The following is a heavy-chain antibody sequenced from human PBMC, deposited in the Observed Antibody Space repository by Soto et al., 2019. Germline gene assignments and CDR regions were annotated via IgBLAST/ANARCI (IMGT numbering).Heavy chain of an antibody. Sequence: PSETLALTCTVSGGSISSGGSYWGWIRQPPGKGLEWIGYIYYSGNTYFNPSLKSRVTLSVDTSKNQFALNLSSVTAADTAVYYCVRYFSTTKCPFAYWGQG. CDR3: VRYFSTTKCPFAY. D-gene: IGHD2-2*01. CDR2: IYYSGNT. CDR1: GGSISSGGSY. V-gene: IGHV4-30-4*01. J-gene: IGHJ4*02.